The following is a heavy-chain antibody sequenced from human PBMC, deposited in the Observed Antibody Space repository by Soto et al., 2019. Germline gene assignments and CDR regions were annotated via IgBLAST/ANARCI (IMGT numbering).Heavy chain of an antibody. CDR1: GFTFSSYA. CDR2: ISYDGSNK. J-gene: IGHJ6*02. Sequence: QVQLVESGGGVVQPGRSLRLSCAASGFTFSSYAMHWVRQAPGKGLEWVAVISYDGSNKYYADSVKGRFTISRDNSKNTLYLQMNSLRAEDTAVYYCARCDYYGMDVWGQGTTVTVSS. CDR3: ARCDYYGMDV. V-gene: IGHV3-30-3*01.